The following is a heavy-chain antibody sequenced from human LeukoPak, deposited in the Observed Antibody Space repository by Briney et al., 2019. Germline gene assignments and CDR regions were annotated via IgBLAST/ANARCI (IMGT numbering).Heavy chain of an antibody. CDR3: ARALWFGESKGAFDI. CDR2: ISAYNGNT. CDR1: GYTFTSYG. D-gene: IGHD3-10*01. Sequence: GASVKVSCKASGYTFTSYGISWVRQAPGQGLEWMGWISAYNGNTNYAQKLQGRVTMTTDTSTSTAYMELRSLRSDDTAVYYCARALWFGESKGAFDIWGQGTMVTISS. J-gene: IGHJ3*02. V-gene: IGHV1-18*01.